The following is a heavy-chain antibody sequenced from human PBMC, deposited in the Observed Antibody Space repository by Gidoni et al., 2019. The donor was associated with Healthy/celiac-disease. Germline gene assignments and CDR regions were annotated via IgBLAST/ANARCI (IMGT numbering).Heavy chain of an antibody. CDR3: AREVWGYGMDV. CDR1: GGSFSGYC. V-gene: IGHV4-34*01. J-gene: IGHJ6*02. Sequence: QVQLQQWGAGLLKPSETLSLTCAVHGGSFSGYCGSWIRPPPGKGLEWIGEINHSGSTNYNPSLKSRVTISIDTSKNQFSLKLSSVTAADTAVYYCAREVWGYGMDVWGQGTTVTVSS. D-gene: IGHD3-16*01. CDR2: INHSGST.